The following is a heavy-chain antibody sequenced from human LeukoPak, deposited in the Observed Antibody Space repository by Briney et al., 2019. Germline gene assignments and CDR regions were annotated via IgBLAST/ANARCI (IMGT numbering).Heavy chain of an antibody. Sequence: PGGSLRLSCAVSGFTFSSHWMSWVRQAPGKGLEWVSAISGSGGSTYYAGSVKGRFTISRDNSKNTLYLQMNSLRAEDTAVYYCAKDYSRLGFGESISDYWGQGTLVTVSS. CDR3: AKDYSRLGFGESISDY. D-gene: IGHD3-10*01. CDR2: ISGSGGST. V-gene: IGHV3-23*01. J-gene: IGHJ4*02. CDR1: GFTFSSHW.